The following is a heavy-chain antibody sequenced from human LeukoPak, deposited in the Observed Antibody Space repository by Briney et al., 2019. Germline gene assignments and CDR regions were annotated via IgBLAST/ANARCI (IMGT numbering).Heavy chain of an antibody. J-gene: IGHJ4*02. CDR3: ARAGARPDRVYRGSRGMYYFDY. CDR1: GGSFSGYY. CDR2: INHSGST. V-gene: IGHV4-34*01. D-gene: IGHD2-8*01. Sequence: PSETLSLTCAVYGGSFSGYYWSWIRQPPGKGLEWIGEINHSGSTNYNPSLKSRVTISVDTSKNQFSLKLSSVTAADTAVYYCARAGARPDRVYRGSRGMYYFDYWGQGTLVTVSS.